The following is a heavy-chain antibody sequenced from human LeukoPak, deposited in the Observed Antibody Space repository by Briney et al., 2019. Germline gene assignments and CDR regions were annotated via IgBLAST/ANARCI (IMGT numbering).Heavy chain of an antibody. J-gene: IGHJ4*02. CDR3: ARDVYYYDSTSYYYFDY. D-gene: IGHD3-22*01. CDR1: GVSISSYY. Sequence: SETLSLSCTVSGVSISSYYWSWIRQPAGKGLEWIGRIYTSGSTNYNPSLKSRVTMSVDTSKNQFSLKLSSVTAADTAVYYCARDVYYYDSTSYYYFDYRGQGTLVTVSS. CDR2: IYTSGST. V-gene: IGHV4-4*07.